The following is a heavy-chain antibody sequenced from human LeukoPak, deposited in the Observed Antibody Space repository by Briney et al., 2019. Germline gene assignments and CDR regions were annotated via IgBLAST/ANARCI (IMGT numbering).Heavy chain of an antibody. D-gene: IGHD3-22*01. V-gene: IGHV3-48*02. CDR1: GFTFSSYS. CDR3: ARGVTYYYDSSGYLVAFDI. CDR2: ISSSSTI. J-gene: IGHJ3*02. Sequence: PGGSLRLSCAASGFTFSSYSMNWVRQAPGKGLEWVSYISSSSTIYYADSVKGRFTISRDNAKNSLYLQMNSLGDEDTAVYYCARGVTYYYDSSGYLVAFDIWGQGTMVTVFS.